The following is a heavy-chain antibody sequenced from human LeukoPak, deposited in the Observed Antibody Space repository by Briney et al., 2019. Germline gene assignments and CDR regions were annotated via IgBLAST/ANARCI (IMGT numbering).Heavy chain of an antibody. CDR3: AKDGYSSSWSLDY. J-gene: IGHJ4*02. V-gene: IGHV3-9*01. Sequence: GRSLRLSCAASGFTFDDYAMHWVRQAPGKGLEWVSGISWNSGSIGYADSVKGRFTISRDNAKNSLYLQMNSLRAEDTALYYCAKDGYSSSWSLDYWGQGTLVTVSS. CDR1: GFTFDDYA. D-gene: IGHD6-13*01. CDR2: ISWNSGSI.